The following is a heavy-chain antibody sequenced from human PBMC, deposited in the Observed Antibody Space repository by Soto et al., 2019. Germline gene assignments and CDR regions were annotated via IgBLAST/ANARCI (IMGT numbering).Heavy chain of an antibody. V-gene: IGHV4-39*01. Sequence: QLQLQESGPGLVKPSETLSLTCTVSGGSISSSSYYWGWIRQPPGKGLEWIGSIYYSGSTYYNPSLKSRVTISVDTSKSQFSLKLSSVTAADTAVFYCAGHHIGYSRYDSDYWGQGTLVTVSS. CDR2: IYYSGST. J-gene: IGHJ4*02. D-gene: IGHD5-12*01. CDR1: GGSISSSSYY. CDR3: AGHHIGYSRYDSDY.